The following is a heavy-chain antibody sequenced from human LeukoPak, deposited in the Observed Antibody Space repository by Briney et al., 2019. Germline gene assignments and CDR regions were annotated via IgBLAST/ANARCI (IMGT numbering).Heavy chain of an antibody. CDR1: GGSFSGYY. CDR2: IIHIGST. Sequence: PSGPLSLTCAVYGGSFSGYYWSWIRQPPGKGLEWIGGIIHIGSTNYNPSLKSRVTISVDTSKNQFSLKLSSVTAADTAVYYCARGKTIGYSSSWYGRGVFDIWGQGTMVTV. J-gene: IGHJ3*02. V-gene: IGHV4-34*01. D-gene: IGHD6-13*01. CDR3: ARGKTIGYSSSWYGRGVFDI.